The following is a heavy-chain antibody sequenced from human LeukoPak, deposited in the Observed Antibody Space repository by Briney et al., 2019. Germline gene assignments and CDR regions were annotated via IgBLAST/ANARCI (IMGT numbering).Heavy chain of an antibody. CDR1: GFTFSSYD. J-gene: IGHJ4*02. D-gene: IGHD7-27*01. Sequence: PGGSLRLSCAASGFTFSSYDMNWVRQAPGKGLEWVSGIRARGGGTYYADSVKGRFTISRDNSRFTLYLQMNCLRAEDTAVYYCATKTLGYWGQGTLVTVSS. V-gene: IGHV3-23*01. CDR3: ATKTLGY. CDR2: IRARGGGT.